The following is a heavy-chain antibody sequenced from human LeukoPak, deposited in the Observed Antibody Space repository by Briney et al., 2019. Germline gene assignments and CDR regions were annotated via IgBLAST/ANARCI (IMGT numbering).Heavy chain of an antibody. Sequence: GGFLRLSCAASGFTFSEYYINWIRQAPGKGLEWVSHISSSGRLMQYADSVKGRFTITRDNAQNFMSLQMNNLKPEDTAVYYCARDTNNGLDVWGRGTTVTVS. CDR2: ISSSGRLM. V-gene: IGHV3-11*01. D-gene: IGHD1-20*01. CDR3: ARDTNNGLDV. CDR1: GFTFSEYY. J-gene: IGHJ6*02.